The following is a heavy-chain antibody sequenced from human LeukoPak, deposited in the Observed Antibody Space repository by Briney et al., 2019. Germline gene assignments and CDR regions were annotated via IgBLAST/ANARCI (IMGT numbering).Heavy chain of an antibody. J-gene: IGHJ4*02. D-gene: IGHD6-13*01. V-gene: IGHV4-59*05. Sequence: SETLSLTCTVSGGSISSYYWSWIRQPPGKGLEWIGSIYYSGSTYYNPSLKSRVTISVDTSKNQFSLKLSSVTAADTAVYYCARRYSSSWYPFDYWGQGTLVTVSS. CDR1: GGSISSYY. CDR2: IYYSGST. CDR3: ARRYSSSWYPFDY.